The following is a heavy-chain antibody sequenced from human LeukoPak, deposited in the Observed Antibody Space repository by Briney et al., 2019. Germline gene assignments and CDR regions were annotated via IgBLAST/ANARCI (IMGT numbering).Heavy chain of an antibody. Sequence: GRSLRLSCAASGFTFSSYGMHWVRQAPGKGLEWVAAIWYDGSNKYYVDSVKRRFTISRDNSKNTLYLQMNSLRAEDTAVYYCAKDHGYCSGGTCYSRYYFDYWGQGTLVTVSS. CDR3: AKDHGYCSGGTCYSRYYFDY. CDR1: GFTFSSYG. CDR2: IWYDGSNK. D-gene: IGHD2-15*01. V-gene: IGHV3-33*06. J-gene: IGHJ4*02.